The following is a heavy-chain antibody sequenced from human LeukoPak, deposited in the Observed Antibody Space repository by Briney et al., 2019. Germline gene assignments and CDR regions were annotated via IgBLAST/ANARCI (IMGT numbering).Heavy chain of an antibody. CDR1: GYTFTSYG. V-gene: IGHV1-2*02. J-gene: IGHJ6*03. D-gene: IGHD3-22*01. CDR3: ARGPGGRSGYYPLEDYYYYYMDV. CDR2: INPNSGGT. Sequence: ASVKVSCKASGYTFTSYGISWVRQAPGQGLEWMGWINPNSGGTNYAQKFQGRVTMTRDTSISTAYMELSRLRSDDTAVYYCARGPGGRSGYYPLEDYYYYYMDVWGKGTTVTVSS.